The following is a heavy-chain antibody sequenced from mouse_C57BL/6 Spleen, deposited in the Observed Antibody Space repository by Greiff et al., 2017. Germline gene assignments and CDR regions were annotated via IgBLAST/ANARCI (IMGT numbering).Heavy chain of an antibody. Sequence: EVKLEESGPGLVKPSQSLSLTCSVTGYSITSGYYWNWIRQFPGNKLEWMGYISYDGSNNYNPSLKNRISITRDTSKNQFFLKLNSVTTEDTATYYCARDYPFDYWGQGTTLTVSS. CDR2: ISYDGSN. V-gene: IGHV3-6*01. CDR1: GYSITSGYY. D-gene: IGHD5-5*01. J-gene: IGHJ2*01. CDR3: ARDYPFDY.